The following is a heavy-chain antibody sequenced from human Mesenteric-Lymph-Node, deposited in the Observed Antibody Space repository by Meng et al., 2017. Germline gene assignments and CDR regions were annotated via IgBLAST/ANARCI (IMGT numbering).Heavy chain of an antibody. V-gene: IGHV3-7*01. D-gene: IGHD3-16*01. J-gene: IGHJ4*02. CDR3: ARVSSYYDYVWGSSSPCYFDY. CDR1: GFTFSSYW. Sequence: GESLKISCAASGFTFSSYWMSWVRQAPGKGLEWVANIKQDGSEKYYVDSAKGRFTISRDNAKNSLYLQMNSLRAEDTAVYYCARVSSYYDYVWGSSSPCYFDYWGQGTLVTVSS. CDR2: IKQDGSEK.